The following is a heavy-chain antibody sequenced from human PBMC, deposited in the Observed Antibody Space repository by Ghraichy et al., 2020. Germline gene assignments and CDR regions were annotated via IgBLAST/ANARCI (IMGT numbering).Heavy chain of an antibody. J-gene: IGHJ4*02. CDR1: GFTFSSYA. V-gene: IGHV3-30-3*01. CDR3: ARDGLGATLGAFYFDS. CDR2: ISYDGSKR. Sequence: GESLRLSCTVSGFTFSSYAMHWVRQAPGKGLEWVAVISYDGSKRYYADSMKGRFTISRDNSKNTLYVQMISLGPDDTAVYYCARDGLGATLGAFYFDSWGQGTLVTVSS. D-gene: IGHD1-26*01.